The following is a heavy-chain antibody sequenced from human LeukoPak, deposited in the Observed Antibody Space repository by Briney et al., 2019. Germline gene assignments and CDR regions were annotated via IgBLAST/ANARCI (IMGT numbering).Heavy chain of an antibody. Sequence: PGGSLRLSCAASGFTFSDYYMSWIRQAPGKGLEWVSYISSSGSTIYYADSVKGRFTISRDNAKNSLYLQMNSLRAEDTAVYYCARGSEMEMATMMFDYWGQGTLVTVSS. CDR3: ARGSEMEMATMMFDY. CDR1: GFTFSDYY. J-gene: IGHJ4*02. CDR2: ISSSGSTI. D-gene: IGHD5-24*01. V-gene: IGHV3-11*01.